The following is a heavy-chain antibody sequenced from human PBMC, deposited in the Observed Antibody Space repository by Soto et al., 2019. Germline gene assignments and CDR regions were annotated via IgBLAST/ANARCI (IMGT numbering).Heavy chain of an antibody. V-gene: IGHV1-3*01. CDR1: GYTFTSYA. CDR3: ARGPGGPDGPGDY. Sequence: QVQLVQSGAEVKKPGASVKVSCKASGYTFTSYAMHWVRQAPGQRLEWMGWINDGNGNTKYSQNFQGRVTITRDTSASTAYMGLSSLRSEDTAVYYCARGPGGPDGPGDYWGQGALVTVSS. CDR2: INDGNGNT. D-gene: IGHD2-15*01. J-gene: IGHJ4*02.